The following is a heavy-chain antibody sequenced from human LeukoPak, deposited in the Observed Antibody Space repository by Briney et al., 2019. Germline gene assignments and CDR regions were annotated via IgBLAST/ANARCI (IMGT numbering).Heavy chain of an antibody. D-gene: IGHD5-12*01. CDR1: GFTFSSYG. J-gene: IGHJ4*02. Sequence: GGTLRLSCAASGFTFSSYGMSWVRQAPGKGLEWVSGISPGGPTYYADSVKGRFTISRDDSKNTLYLQMKNLRADDTAVYYCAKDGAWLRFDDWGQGILVSVSS. V-gene: IGHV3-23*01. CDR3: AKDGAWLRFDD. CDR2: ISPGGPT.